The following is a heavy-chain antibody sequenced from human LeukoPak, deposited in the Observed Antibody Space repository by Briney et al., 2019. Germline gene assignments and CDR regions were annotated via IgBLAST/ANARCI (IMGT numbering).Heavy chain of an antibody. CDR1: GYTFTGYY. V-gene: IGHV1-2*06. Sequence: ASVKVSCKASGYTFTGYYMHWVRQAPGQGLEWMGRINPNSGGTNYARKFQGRVTMTRDTSITTAYMDLSRLRSDDTAVCYCARAPRGYSYGSGIDYWGQGTLVTVSS. CDR3: ARAPRGYSYGSGIDY. D-gene: IGHD5-18*01. J-gene: IGHJ4*02. CDR2: INPNSGGT.